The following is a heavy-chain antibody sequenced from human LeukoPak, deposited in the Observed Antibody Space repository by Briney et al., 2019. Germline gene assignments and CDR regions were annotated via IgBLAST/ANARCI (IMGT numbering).Heavy chain of an antibody. J-gene: IGHJ6*03. Sequence: SETLSLTCTVSGGSISSYYWSWIRQPPGKGLEWIGYIYYSGSTNYNPSLKSRVTISVDTSKNQFSLKLSSVTAADTAVYYCARVGHYYGSGSYYNHYYYYYYMDVWGKGTTVTISS. CDR2: IYYSGST. CDR3: ARVGHYYGSGSYYNHYYYYYYMDV. D-gene: IGHD3-10*01. V-gene: IGHV4-59*01. CDR1: GGSISSYY.